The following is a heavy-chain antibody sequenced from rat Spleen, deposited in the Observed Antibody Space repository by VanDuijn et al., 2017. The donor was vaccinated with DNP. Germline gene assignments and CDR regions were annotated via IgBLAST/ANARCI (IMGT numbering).Heavy chain of an antibody. V-gene: IGHV5-25*01. CDR2: ITGGSGIT. CDR1: GFTFSNYY. CDR3: ATSPGPNWFAY. J-gene: IGHJ2*01. D-gene: IGHD3-8*01. Sequence: EVQLVESGGGLVQSGRSLKLSCAASGFTFSNYYMAWVRQAPKKGLEWIASITGGSGITSYPDSVKGRFIISRDNARGTLYLQMDSLRSEDTATYYCATSPGPNWFAYWGQGVMVTVSS.